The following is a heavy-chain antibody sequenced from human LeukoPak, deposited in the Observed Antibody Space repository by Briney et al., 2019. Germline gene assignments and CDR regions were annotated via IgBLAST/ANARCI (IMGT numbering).Heavy chain of an antibody. CDR1: GYTFSNYN. J-gene: IGHJ3*02. V-gene: IGHV1-46*01. D-gene: IGHD5-24*01. CDR2: VNPSGDST. CDR3: ARVRDGYNDAYDI. Sequence: ASVNVSCKASGYTFSNYNIHWLRQAPGQGLEWMGLVNPSGDSTNYAQNFQGRVTMTGDTSTSTVYMELSSLRSEDTAVYYCARVRDGYNDAYDIWGQGTMVTVTS.